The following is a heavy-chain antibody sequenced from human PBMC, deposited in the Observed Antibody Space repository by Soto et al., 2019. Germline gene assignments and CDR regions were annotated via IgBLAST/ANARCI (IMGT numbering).Heavy chain of an antibody. CDR3: ARGPYGSGNQYFDF. Sequence: GASVKVSCKASGYSITTYQIHWVRQTPGQRLEWMGWINTGSGDTTYSQYFQGRVTFTRDPSATTAYMELSNLGSEDTAVYSCARGPYGSGNQYFDFWGQGTLVTVSS. V-gene: IGHV1-3*04. CDR2: INTGSGDT. D-gene: IGHD3-10*01. CDR1: GYSITTYQ. J-gene: IGHJ4*02.